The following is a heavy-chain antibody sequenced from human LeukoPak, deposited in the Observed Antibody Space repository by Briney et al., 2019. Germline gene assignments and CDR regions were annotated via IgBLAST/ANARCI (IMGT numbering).Heavy chain of an antibody. J-gene: IGHJ1*01. Sequence: SETLSLTCTVSGGSISSYYWSWIRQPPGKGLEWIGYIYYSGSTNYNPSLTSRVTMSVDTSKNQFSLKLSSVTAADTAVYYCARAYGGNSQYFQHWGQGTLVTVSS. D-gene: IGHD4-23*01. CDR3: ARAYGGNSQYFQH. V-gene: IGHV4-59*08. CDR1: GGSISSYY. CDR2: IYYSGST.